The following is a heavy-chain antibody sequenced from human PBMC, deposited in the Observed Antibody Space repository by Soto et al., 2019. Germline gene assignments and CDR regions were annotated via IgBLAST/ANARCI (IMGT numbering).Heavy chain of an antibody. CDR2: IRSKANSYAT. CDR1: GFTFSGSA. J-gene: IGHJ4*02. D-gene: IGHD5-18*01. V-gene: IGHV3-73*01. Sequence: PGGSLRLSCAASGFTFSGSAMHWVRQASGKGLEWVGRIRSKANSYATAYAASVKGRFTISRDDSKNTAYLQMNSLKTEDTAVYYFTTGWIQLYEVFYWGQGTLVTVSS. CDR3: TTGWIQLYEVFY.